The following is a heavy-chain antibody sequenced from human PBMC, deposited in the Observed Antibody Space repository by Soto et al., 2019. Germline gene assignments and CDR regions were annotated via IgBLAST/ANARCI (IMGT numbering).Heavy chain of an antibody. CDR2: INSDGSST. J-gene: IGHJ6*03. D-gene: IGHD3-10*01. CDR1: GFTFSSYW. V-gene: IGHV3-74*01. CDR3: ARGGVRRARCCVDYYYMDV. Sequence: EVQLVESGGDLVQPGGSLRLSCAASGFTFSSYWMNWVRQAPGKGLVWVSRINSDGSSTSYADSVKGRFTISRDNAKNTLYLQMNSLRAEDTAVYYCARGGVRRARCCVDYYYMDVWGKGTTVTVS.